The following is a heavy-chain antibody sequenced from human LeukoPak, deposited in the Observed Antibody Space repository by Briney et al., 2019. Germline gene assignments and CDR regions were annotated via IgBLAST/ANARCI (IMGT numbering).Heavy chain of an antibody. V-gene: IGHV1-2*02. CDR2: INPNSGGT. J-gene: IGHJ4*02. CDR1: GYAFTGYY. Sequence: ASVKVSCKASGYAFTGYYMHWVRQAPGQGLEWMGWINPNSGGTNYAQKFQGRVTLTRDTSINTAYMELSRLRSDDTAVYYCARVLRYYDILSKPFDYWGQGTLVTVSS. D-gene: IGHD3-9*01. CDR3: ARVLRYYDILSKPFDY.